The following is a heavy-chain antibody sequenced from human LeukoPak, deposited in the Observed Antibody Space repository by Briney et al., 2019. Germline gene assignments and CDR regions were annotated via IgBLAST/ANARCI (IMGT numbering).Heavy chain of an antibody. Sequence: GGSLGLSCSASGFTFRNYGMHWVRQAPGKGLESVSTISSYGGSTYYADLVKGRFTISRDNSKNTLYLQMSSLRAEDTAVYYCVKDLYSYSFDYWGQGTLVTVSS. CDR2: ISSYGGST. CDR1: GFTFRNYG. CDR3: VKDLYSYSFDY. J-gene: IGHJ4*02. V-gene: IGHV3-64D*09. D-gene: IGHD2-8*01.